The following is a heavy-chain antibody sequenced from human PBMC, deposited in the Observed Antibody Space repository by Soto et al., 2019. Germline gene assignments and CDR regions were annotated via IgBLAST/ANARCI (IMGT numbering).Heavy chain of an antibody. CDR2: ISWNSGTI. CDR3: AKGGQLVAEGGGY. D-gene: IGHD6-13*01. V-gene: IGHV3-9*01. Sequence: EVQLVESGGGLVQPGRSLRLACAASGFTFDDYAMHWVRQAPGKGLEWVSGISWNSGTIGYADSVKGRFTISRDNAKNSLYLPMSSLRAEDTALYYCAKGGQLVAEGGGYWGQGTLVTVSS. CDR1: GFTFDDYA. J-gene: IGHJ4*02.